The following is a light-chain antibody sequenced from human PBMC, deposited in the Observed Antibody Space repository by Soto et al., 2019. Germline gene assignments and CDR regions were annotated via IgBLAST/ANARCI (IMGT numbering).Light chain of an antibody. V-gene: IGKV1-33*01. Sequence: DIQMTQSPSSLSASVGDRVTITCRASQDISHNLNWYQQRPGKAPQLLIYDASNLERGVPSRFSGTRSGTHFTFAITSLQPEDVATYYCQQADSLPITFGQGTRLEI. J-gene: IGKJ5*01. CDR3: QQADSLPIT. CDR2: DAS. CDR1: QDISHN.